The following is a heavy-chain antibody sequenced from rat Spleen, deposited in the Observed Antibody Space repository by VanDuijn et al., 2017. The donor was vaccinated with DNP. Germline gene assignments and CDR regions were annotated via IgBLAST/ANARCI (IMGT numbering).Heavy chain of an antibody. CDR1: GFTFSDYD. CDR2: INYDGGST. V-gene: IGHV5-7*01. J-gene: IGHJ3*01. Sequence: VQLVESGGGLVQPGRSLKLSCATSGFTFSDYDMAWVRQAPKKGLEWVVTINYDGGSTYYRDSLKGRFTISRDTAKSTLYLQMDSLRSEDTATYYCATGVYGGYEDWVAYWGEGTLVTVSS. D-gene: IGHD1-11*01. CDR3: ATGVYGGYEDWVAY.